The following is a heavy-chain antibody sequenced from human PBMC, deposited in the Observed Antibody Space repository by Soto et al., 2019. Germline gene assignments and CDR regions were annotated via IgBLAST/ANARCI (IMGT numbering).Heavy chain of an antibody. Sequence: QVQLVQSGAEVKKPGSSVKVSCTASGGTFSSYAISWVRQAPGQGLEWMGGIIPIFGTANYAQKVQGRVTITADESTSTAYMELSSLRSEDTAVYDCAMVEQRVLGTYYYGMDVWGQGTTVTVSS. J-gene: IGHJ6*02. D-gene: IGHD6-6*01. V-gene: IGHV1-69*01. CDR2: IIPIFGTA. CDR3: AMVEQRVLGTYYYGMDV. CDR1: GGTFSSYA.